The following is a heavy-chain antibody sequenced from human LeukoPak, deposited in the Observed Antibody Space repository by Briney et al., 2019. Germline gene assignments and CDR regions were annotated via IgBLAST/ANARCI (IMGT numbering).Heavy chain of an antibody. CDR2: ICHGGST. CDR1: GGSISSSNW. V-gene: IGHV4-4*02. D-gene: IGHD3-10*01. CDR3: AKGEDHGSGTVHFAS. Sequence: SGTLSLTCAVSGGSISSSNWWSWVRQPPGKGLEWIGEICHGGSTNYNPSLKSRVAMSVDRSRTQFSLQLSSVTAADTAVYYCAKGEDHGSGTVHFASWGQGTLVTVSS. J-gene: IGHJ4*02.